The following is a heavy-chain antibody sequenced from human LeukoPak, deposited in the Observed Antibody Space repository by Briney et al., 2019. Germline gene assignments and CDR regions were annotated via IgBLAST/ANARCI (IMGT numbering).Heavy chain of an antibody. CDR2: IYPNSGDT. D-gene: IGHD1-26*01. Sequence: ASVKVSCKASGGTFSSYAISWVRQAPGQGLEWMGWIYPNSGDTKYAQKFQGRVTVTRDTSISTAFMEVSRLTSDDTAVYYCARSGSDAFDIWGQGTMVTVSS. CDR1: GGTFSSYA. V-gene: IGHV1-2*02. CDR3: ARSGSDAFDI. J-gene: IGHJ3*02.